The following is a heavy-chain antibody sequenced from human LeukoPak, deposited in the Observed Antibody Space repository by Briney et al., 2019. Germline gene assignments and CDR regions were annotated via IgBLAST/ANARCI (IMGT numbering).Heavy chain of an antibody. J-gene: IGHJ4*02. D-gene: IGHD2-8*02. Sequence: ASVKVSCKASGYTFTAYYLHWVRQAPGQGLEWMGWINPNSGGTNYAQGFQGRVTLTRDTSISTTYMELSSLRSDDTALYYCASVYSTGWYYDYWGQGTLVTISS. V-gene: IGHV1-2*02. CDR1: GYTFTAYY. CDR2: INPNSGGT. CDR3: ASVYSTGWYYDY.